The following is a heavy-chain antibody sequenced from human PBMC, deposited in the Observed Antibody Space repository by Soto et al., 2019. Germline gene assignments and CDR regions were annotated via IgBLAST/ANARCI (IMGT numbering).Heavy chain of an antibody. CDR1: GGSISTYY. Sequence: SETLSLTCAVSGGSISTYYWSWFRQPPGKGLEWIGYIYYSGSSNYYPTLRRRVTISVATYQDQLSLKLSSVTAADTAVYYCGRAEGYYDDSSGKFDYWGQGTLVTVSS. CDR2: IYYSGSS. D-gene: IGHD3-22*01. J-gene: IGHJ4*02. V-gene: IGHV4-59*01. CDR3: GRAEGYYDDSSGKFDY.